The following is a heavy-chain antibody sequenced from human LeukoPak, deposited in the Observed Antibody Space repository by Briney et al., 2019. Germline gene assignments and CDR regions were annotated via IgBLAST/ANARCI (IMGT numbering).Heavy chain of an antibody. J-gene: IGHJ6*02. CDR1: GFSLTTDKMC. V-gene: IGHV2-70*11. CDR2: IDWDDDK. Sequence: SGPTLVNPTQTLTLTCTFSGFSLTTDKMCVTWIRQPPGRALEWLARIDWDDDKYYSTSLKTRLTISKDTSENQVVLTMTNMQPVDTATYYCARSASDYFYYYGMDVWGQGTTVTVSS. CDR3: ARSASDYFYYYGMDV.